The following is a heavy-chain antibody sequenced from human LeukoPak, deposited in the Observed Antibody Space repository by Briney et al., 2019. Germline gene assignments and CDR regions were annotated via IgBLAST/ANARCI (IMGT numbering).Heavy chain of an antibody. Sequence: GGSLRLSCAASGFTFSSYSMNWVRQAPGKGLEWVSYISSSSSTIYYADSVKGRFTISRDNAKNSLYLQMNSLRAEDTAVYYCARADYDFWSGYSSFDYWAREPWSPSPQ. D-gene: IGHD3-3*01. J-gene: IGHJ4*02. CDR1: GFTFSSYS. CDR2: ISSSSSTI. CDR3: ARADYDFWSGYSSFDY. V-gene: IGHV3-48*01.